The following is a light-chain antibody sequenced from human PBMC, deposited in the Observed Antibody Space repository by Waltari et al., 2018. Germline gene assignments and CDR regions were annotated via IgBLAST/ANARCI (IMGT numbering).Light chain of an antibody. Sequence: VVMTQSPLSLPVTLGQPASISCRSSQSLVHSDGNTYLSWFQQRPGQSPRRLIYKVSNRDSGVPDRCSGSGSGTDFTLKISRVEAEDVGVYYCMQGTHWPPWTFGQGTKVEIQ. V-gene: IGKV2-30*02. J-gene: IGKJ1*01. CDR3: MQGTHWPPWT. CDR2: KVS. CDR1: QSLVHSDGNTY.